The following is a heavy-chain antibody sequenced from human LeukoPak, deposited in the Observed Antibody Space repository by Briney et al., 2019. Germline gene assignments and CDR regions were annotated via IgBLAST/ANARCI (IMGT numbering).Heavy chain of an antibody. J-gene: IGHJ4*02. CDR1: GFKLSRNG. CDR2: KRYDATKK. Sequence: PGGCLRLSCAASGFKLSRNGMHWVRQAPGKGLEWVAFKRYDATKKFYGDSVRGRFTISRDDSKNTLYLQMNNLRQEDTAVYFCARDFDDVNGDYYYIPDFWGQGVLVTVSS. V-gene: IGHV3-30*02. CDR3: ARDFDDVNGDYYYIPDF. D-gene: IGHD3-22*01.